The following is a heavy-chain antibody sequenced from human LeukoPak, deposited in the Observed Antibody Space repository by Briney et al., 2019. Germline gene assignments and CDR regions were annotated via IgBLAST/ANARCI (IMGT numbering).Heavy chain of an antibody. V-gene: IGHV3-30-3*01. D-gene: IGHD3-22*01. Sequence: GGSLRLSCAASGFTFSDFWMSWVRQAPGKGLEWVAVISYDGSNKYYADSVKGRFTISRDNSKNTLYLQMNSLRAEDTAVYYCARASYYYDSSGYYMADYWGQGTLVTVSS. CDR2: ISYDGSNK. CDR1: GFTFSDFW. CDR3: ARASYYYDSSGYYMADY. J-gene: IGHJ4*02.